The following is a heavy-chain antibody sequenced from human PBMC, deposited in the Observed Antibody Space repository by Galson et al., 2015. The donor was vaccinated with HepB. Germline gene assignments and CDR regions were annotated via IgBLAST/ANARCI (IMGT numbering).Heavy chain of an antibody. CDR1: GDSVSSQSAA. V-gene: IGHV6-1*01. CDR3: ASDRGASVSGYSFDY. J-gene: IGHJ4*02. CDR2: TYYRSKWYN. D-gene: IGHD6-19*01. Sequence: CAISGDSVSSQSAAWNWIRQSPSTGLEWLGRTYYRSKWYNDYTVSFKGRITINPDTSKNQFSLQLNSVTPEDTAVFYCASDRGASVSGYSFDYWGQGTLVTVSS.